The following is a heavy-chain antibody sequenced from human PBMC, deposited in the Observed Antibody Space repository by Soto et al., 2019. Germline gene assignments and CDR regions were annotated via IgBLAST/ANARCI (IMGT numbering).Heavy chain of an antibody. J-gene: IGHJ4*02. V-gene: IGHV4-31*03. CDR3: ARGGAAGSSFDY. D-gene: IGHD6-13*01. Sequence: QVQLQESGPGLVKPSQTLSLTCTVSGGSISSGGYYWSWIRQHPGKGLEWIGYIYYSGSTYYNPSLKSRVSISVDTSKNQFSLKLSSVTAADTAVYYCARGGAAGSSFDYWGQGTLVTVSS. CDR1: GGSISSGGYY. CDR2: IYYSGST.